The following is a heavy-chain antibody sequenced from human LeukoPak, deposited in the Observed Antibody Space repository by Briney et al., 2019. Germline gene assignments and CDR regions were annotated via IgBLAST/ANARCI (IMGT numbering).Heavy chain of an antibody. CDR2: INPSGGST. J-gene: IGHJ5*02. D-gene: IGHD3-10*01. CDR3: ARDESVYYYGSGSGVGWFDP. CDR1: GYTFTSYY. Sequence: ASVKVSCKASGYTFTSYYMHWVRQAPGQGLEWMGIINPSGGSTSYAQKFQGRVTMTRDTSTSTVYMELSSLRSDDTAVYYCARDESVYYYGSGSGVGWFDPWGQGTLVTVSS. V-gene: IGHV1-46*01.